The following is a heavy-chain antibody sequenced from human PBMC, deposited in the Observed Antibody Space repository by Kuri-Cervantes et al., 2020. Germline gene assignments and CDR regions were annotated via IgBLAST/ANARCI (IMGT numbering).Heavy chain of an antibody. V-gene: IGHV3-23*01. CDR2: ISDSGDGT. Sequence: GESLKISCAASGFTFNTYAMSWVRQAPGKGLEWVSTISDSGDGTYYADSVKGRFTISRDNAKNTLYLQMNSLRAEDTAVYYCARARLLWFGELSGAFDYWGQGTLVTVSS. CDR3: ARARLLWFGELSGAFDY. J-gene: IGHJ4*02. CDR1: GFTFNTYA. D-gene: IGHD3-10*01.